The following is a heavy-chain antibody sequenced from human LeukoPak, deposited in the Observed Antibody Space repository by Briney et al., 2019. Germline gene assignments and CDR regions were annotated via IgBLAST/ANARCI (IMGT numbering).Heavy chain of an antibody. CDR2: IRYDGSNK. CDR1: GFTFSSYA. Sequence: GGSLRLSCAPSGFTFSSYAMHWVRQAPGKGLEWVAFIRYDGSNKYYADSVKGRFTISRDNSKNTLYLQMNSLRAEDTAVYYCAKDFYDILTGYYIDYWGQGTLVTVSS. D-gene: IGHD3-9*01. CDR3: AKDFYDILTGYYIDY. J-gene: IGHJ4*02. V-gene: IGHV3-30*02.